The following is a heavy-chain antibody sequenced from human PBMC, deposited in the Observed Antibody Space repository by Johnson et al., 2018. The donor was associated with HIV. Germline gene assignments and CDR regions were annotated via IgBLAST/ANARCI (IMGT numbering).Heavy chain of an antibody. CDR1: GFTFRSYG. CDR2: ISYDGSNE. D-gene: IGHD5-24*01. Sequence: QVQLLESGGGLVQPGGSLRLSCAVSGFTFRSYGVHWVRQAPGKGLEWVAVISYDGSNEYYADSVKGRFPISRDNAKNSLYLQMNSLRTEDTALYYCAKDRQATSTLGAFDIWGQGNMVIVSS. J-gene: IGHJ3*02. CDR3: AKDRQATSTLGAFDI. V-gene: IGHV3-30*18.